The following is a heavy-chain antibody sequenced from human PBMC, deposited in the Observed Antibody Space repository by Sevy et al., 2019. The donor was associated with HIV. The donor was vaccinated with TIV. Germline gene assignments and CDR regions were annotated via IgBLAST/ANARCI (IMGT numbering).Heavy chain of an antibody. CDR3: AREGGLVDYGMDV. V-gene: IGHV4-59*01. D-gene: IGHD3-9*01. Sequence: SETLSLTCTVSGGSMGSYYWTWIRQPPGKGLEWIGYLYDTGSTNYNPSLESRVTISIDTSKNQFSLNLSYVTAADTAVYYCAREGGLVDYGMDVWSQGITVTVSS. CDR2: LYDTGST. J-gene: IGHJ6*02. CDR1: GGSMGSYY.